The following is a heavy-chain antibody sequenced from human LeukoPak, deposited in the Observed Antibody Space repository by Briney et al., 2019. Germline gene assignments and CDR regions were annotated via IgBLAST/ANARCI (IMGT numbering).Heavy chain of an antibody. CDR1: GFTVSSNY. J-gene: IGHJ4*02. CDR3: ARDPVTMVRGVII. CDR2: IYSGGGT. D-gene: IGHD3-10*01. V-gene: IGHV3-66*02. Sequence: PGGSLRLSCAASGFTVSSNYMSWVRQAPGKGLEWVSVIYSGGGTYYADSVKGRFTISRDNSKNTLYLQMNRLRADDTAVYYCARDPVTMVRGVIIWGQGTLVTVSS.